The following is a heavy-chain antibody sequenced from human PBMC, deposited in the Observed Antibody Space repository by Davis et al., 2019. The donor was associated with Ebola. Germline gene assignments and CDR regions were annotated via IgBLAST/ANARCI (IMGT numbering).Heavy chain of an antibody. D-gene: IGHD4-11*01. CDR2: MNPNSGNT. V-gene: IGHV1-8*03. CDR1: GYTFTSYG. CDR3: ARGRMTTASYYFDY. Sequence: ASVKVSCKASGYTFTSYGISWVRQATGQGLEWMGWMNPNSGNTGYAQKFQGRVTITRDTSISTAYMELSSLRSEDTAVYYCARGRMTTASYYFDYWGQGNLVTVSS. J-gene: IGHJ4*02.